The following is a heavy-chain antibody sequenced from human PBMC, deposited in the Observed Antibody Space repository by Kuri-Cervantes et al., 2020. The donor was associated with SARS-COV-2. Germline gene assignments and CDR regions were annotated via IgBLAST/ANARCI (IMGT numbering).Heavy chain of an antibody. J-gene: IGHJ4*02. V-gene: IGHV1-24*01. Sequence: ASVKVSCKVSGHTLTELSMHWVRQAPGKGLEWMGGFDPEDGETIYAQKLQGRVTMTTDTSTSIAYMELRSLRSDDTAVYYCAREDWNDAGVFDYWGQGTLVTVSS. CDR2: FDPEDGET. CDR3: AREDWNDAGVFDY. D-gene: IGHD1-1*01. CDR1: GHTLTELS.